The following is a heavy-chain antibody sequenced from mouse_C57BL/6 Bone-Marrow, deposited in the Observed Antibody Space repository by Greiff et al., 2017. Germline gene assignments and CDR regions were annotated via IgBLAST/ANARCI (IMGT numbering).Heavy chain of an antibody. Sequence: EVMLVESGGGLVKPGGSLKLSCAASGFTFSSYTMSWVRQTPEKRLEWVATIIGGGGNTYYPDSVKGRFTISRDNAKDTMYVQMSSRRSEDKALDYCARKDYGSSGVDYWGQGTTLTVSS. CDR1: GFTFSSYT. CDR3: ARKDYGSSGVDY. D-gene: IGHD1-1*01. V-gene: IGHV5-9*01. J-gene: IGHJ2*01. CDR2: IIGGGGNT.